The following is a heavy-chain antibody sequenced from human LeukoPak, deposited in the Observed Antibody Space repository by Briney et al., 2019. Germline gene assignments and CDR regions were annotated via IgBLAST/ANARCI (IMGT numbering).Heavy chain of an antibody. CDR1: GYTFTSYA. CDR3: ARGRVAARQDWFDP. J-gene: IGHJ5*02. D-gene: IGHD6-6*01. Sequence: ASVKISCKASGYTFTSYAMNWVRQAPGQGLEWMGWINTNTGNPTYAQGLTGRFVFSLDTSVSTAYLQISSLKAEDTAVYYCARGRVAARQDWFDPWGQGTLVTVSS. CDR2: INTNTGNP. V-gene: IGHV7-4-1*02.